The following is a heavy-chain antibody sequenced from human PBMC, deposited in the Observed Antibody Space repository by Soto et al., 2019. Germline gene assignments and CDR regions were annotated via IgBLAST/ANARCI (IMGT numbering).Heavy chain of an antibody. V-gene: IGHV3-43*01. CDR3: VKTHMIALVFDALDI. CDR1: GFTFYAYT. D-gene: IGHD3-22*01. J-gene: IGHJ3*02. Sequence: EVPLVESGGVVVQPGESLRLSCAATGFTFYAYTMHWVRQTPDKGLEWVSLISGDGQTTYYSDSLKGRFTISRDNSKNSLFLQMTSLRTEDTALYYGVKTHMIALVFDALDIGGKGQGSPLLQ. CDR2: ISGDGQTT.